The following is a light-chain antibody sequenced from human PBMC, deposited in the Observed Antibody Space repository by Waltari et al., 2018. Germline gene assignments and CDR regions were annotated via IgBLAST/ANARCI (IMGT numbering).Light chain of an antibody. V-gene: IGKV3-15*01. CDR3: QQYDIWPYT. CDR2: GKS. J-gene: IGKJ2*01. Sequence: EIVMTQSPATLSMSPGETATLSCRASQGISSNLAWYQQKPVQAPRLLMYGKSTRASGFPAGFSGSGSGTEFTLTISSLQSEDFATYYCQQYDIWPYTFGQGTKLEIK. CDR1: QGISSN.